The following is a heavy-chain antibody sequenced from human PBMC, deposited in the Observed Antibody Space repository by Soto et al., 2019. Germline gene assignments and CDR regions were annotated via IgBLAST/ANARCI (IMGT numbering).Heavy chain of an antibody. J-gene: IGHJ3*02. V-gene: IGHV4-59*01. CDR3: ARFPGYSTSWAAFDI. CDR2: IFYTGST. Sequence: PSETLSLTCTVSGGSISSYYWSWIRQPPGKGLEWIGYIFYTGSTDYNPSLQSRVAISIGASRKDFSLKMTSVAAADTAIYYCARFPGYSTSWAAFDIWGQGTLVTVS. CDR1: GGSISSYY. D-gene: IGHD1-26*01.